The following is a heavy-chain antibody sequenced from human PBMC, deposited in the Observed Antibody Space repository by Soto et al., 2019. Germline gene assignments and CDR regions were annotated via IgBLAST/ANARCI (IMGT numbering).Heavy chain of an antibody. D-gene: IGHD2-21*01. Sequence: SETLSLTFTVSAASISNDDYFWSWIRQPPGKGLEWIGSAEYTGHCYNPSLKSRATISADTSKNHFSLKLTSVTAADTAVYYCARDLAYCASGSCYAKWGSWGQGTLVTVSS. CDR2: AEYTGH. CDR3: ARDLAYCASGSCYAKWGS. V-gene: IGHV4-30-4*01. J-gene: IGHJ5*02. CDR1: AASISNDDYF.